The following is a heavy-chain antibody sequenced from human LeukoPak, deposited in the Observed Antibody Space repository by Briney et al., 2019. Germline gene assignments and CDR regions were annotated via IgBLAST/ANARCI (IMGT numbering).Heavy chain of an antibody. CDR1: GFSFSSYW. CDR3: SGNVGY. V-gene: IGHV3-7*01. J-gene: IGHJ4*02. Sequence: PGGSLRLSCAASGFSFSSYWMSWVRQAPGKGLEWVANIKRDGSEKDYVVSVKGRFTISRDDAKNSLYLHMGSLRVEDTAVYYCSGNVGYWGQGTLVAVSS. D-gene: IGHD1-1*01. CDR2: IKRDGSEK.